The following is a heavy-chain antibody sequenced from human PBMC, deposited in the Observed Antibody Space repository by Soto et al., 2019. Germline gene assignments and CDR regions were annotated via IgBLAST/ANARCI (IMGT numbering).Heavy chain of an antibody. V-gene: IGHV3-33*01. CDR3: ARGHGVATTMGWFEP. CDR2: IYYDGSNK. CDR1: GFTFSSYG. D-gene: IGHD5-12*01. J-gene: IGHJ5*02. Sequence: QVQLVESGGGVVQPGRSLRLSCAASGFTFSSYGIHWVRQAPGKGLEWVAVIYYDGSNKYYADSVKGRFTISRDNSKNTLYLQMTSLRADDTDVYYCARGHGVATTMGWFEPWGQGTLVTVSS.